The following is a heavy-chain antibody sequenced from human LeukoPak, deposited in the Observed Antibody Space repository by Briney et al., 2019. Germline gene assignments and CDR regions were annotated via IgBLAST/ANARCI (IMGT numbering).Heavy chain of an antibody. D-gene: IGHD3-22*01. V-gene: IGHV3-23*01. J-gene: IGHJ3*02. CDR1: GFTFSSYA. CDR2: ISGSGGST. CDR3: ARDPQYYYDSSGYYYPDAFDI. Sequence: PGGSLRLSCAASGFTFSSYAMSWVRQAPGKGLEWVSAISGSGGSTYYADSVKGRFTISRDNSKNTLYLQMNSLRAEDTAVYYCARDPQYYYDSSGYYYPDAFDIWGQGTMVTVSS.